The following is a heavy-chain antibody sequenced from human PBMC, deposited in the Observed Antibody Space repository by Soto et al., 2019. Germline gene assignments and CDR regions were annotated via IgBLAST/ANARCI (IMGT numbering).Heavy chain of an antibody. V-gene: IGHV3-33*01. J-gene: IGHJ6*01. CDR2: MWDDGSKR. CDR3: ARDMTIFGMDA. Sequence: QAQLVESGGGVVQPGGSLRLSCAASGFTFSRYGFHWVRQAPGRGLEWVAIMWDDGSKRVYVDSVKGRFTISRDIATNTLYPQMNSLSGEETAGYYGARDMTIFGMDAWGKGTTVTVSS. CDR1: GFTFSRYG. D-gene: IGHD3-3*01.